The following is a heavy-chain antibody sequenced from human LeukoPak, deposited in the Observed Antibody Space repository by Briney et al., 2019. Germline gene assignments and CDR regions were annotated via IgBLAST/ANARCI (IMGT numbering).Heavy chain of an antibody. CDR1: GYTFTNYD. CDR2: MNPNNGNT. CDR3: ARTFPGDY. V-gene: IGHV1-8*01. J-gene: IGHJ4*02. D-gene: IGHD2/OR15-2a*01. Sequence: ASVKVSCKASGYTFTNYDINWVRQATGQGLEWLGWMNPNNGNTAYAQRFQGRVTMTRDTSKSTAYVELSSLRYEDTAVYYCARTFPGDYWGQGTLVTVSS.